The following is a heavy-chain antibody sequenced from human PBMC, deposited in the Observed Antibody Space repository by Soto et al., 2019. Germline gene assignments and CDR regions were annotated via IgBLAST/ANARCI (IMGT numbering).Heavy chain of an antibody. D-gene: IGHD3-22*01. J-gene: IGHJ4*02. Sequence: SVKVSCKASGGTFSSYAISWVRQAPGQGLEWMGGIIPIFGTANYAQKFQGRVTITADESTSTAYMELSSLRSEDTAVYYCAGDSSGYYYPFDYWGQGTLVTVSS. CDR3: AGDSSGYYYPFDY. V-gene: IGHV1-69*13. CDR1: GGTFSSYA. CDR2: IIPIFGTA.